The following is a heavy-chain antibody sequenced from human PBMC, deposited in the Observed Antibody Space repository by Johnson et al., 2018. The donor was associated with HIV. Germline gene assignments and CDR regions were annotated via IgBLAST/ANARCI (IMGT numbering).Heavy chain of an antibody. J-gene: IGHJ1*01. CDR2: ISYDGSNK. V-gene: IGHV3-30-3*01. CDR3: ARGWLGLGDNVRGLLGLRWAM. D-gene: IGHD3-10*02. CDR1: GFSFSAYA. Sequence: VQLVESGGGVVQPGRSLRLSCAAAGFSFSAYAMHWVRQAPGKGLEWVAVISYDGSNKYYADSVKGRFTISRDNAKNSLYLQMNSLGVEDTALYYCARGWLGLGDNVRGLLGLRWAMWG.